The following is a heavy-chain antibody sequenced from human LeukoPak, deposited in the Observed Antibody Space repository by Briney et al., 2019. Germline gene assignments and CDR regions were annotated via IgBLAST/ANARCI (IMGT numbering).Heavy chain of an antibody. CDR3: ASVTMVRGPHFDY. J-gene: IGHJ4*02. CDR1: GFTVSSKY. Sequence: GGSLRLSCAASGFTVSSKYMSWVRQAPGKGLEWVSVVYSGGSTYYADSVEGRFTISRDNSKNTVYLQMNSLRAEDTAVYYCASVTMVRGPHFDYWGQGTLVTVSS. CDR2: VYSGGST. D-gene: IGHD3-10*01. V-gene: IGHV3-53*01.